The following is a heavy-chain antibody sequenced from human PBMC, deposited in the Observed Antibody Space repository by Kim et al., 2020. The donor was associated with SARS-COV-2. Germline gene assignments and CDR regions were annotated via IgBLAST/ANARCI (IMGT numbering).Heavy chain of an antibody. CDR3: AREEAGGHFDY. D-gene: IGHD3-16*01. J-gene: IGHJ4*02. V-gene: IGHV1-46*01. Sequence: SYAEKFQGRVTMTRETSTGTVYMELSSLRSEDTAMYYCAREEAGGHFDYLGQGTLVTVSS.